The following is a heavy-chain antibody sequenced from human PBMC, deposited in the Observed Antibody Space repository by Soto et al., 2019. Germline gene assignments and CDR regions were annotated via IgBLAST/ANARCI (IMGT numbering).Heavy chain of an antibody. CDR3: ARDLDPFDYVWGSYRLGWFDP. D-gene: IGHD3-16*02. J-gene: IGHJ5*02. Sequence: QVQLVQSGSELKKPGASVKVSCKASGYTFTSYAMNWVRQAPGQGLEWMGWINTNTGNPTYAQGFTGRFVFSLDTSVSTAYLQICSLKAEDTAVSYCARDLDPFDYVWGSYRLGWFDPWGQGTLVTVSS. V-gene: IGHV7-4-1*01. CDR1: GYTFTSYA. CDR2: INTNTGNP.